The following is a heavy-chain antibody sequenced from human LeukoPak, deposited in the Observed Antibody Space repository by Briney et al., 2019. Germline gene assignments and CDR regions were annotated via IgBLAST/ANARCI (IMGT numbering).Heavy chain of an antibody. D-gene: IGHD2-2*01. Sequence: SETLSLTCTVSGGSISTYYWSWIRLPPGKGLEWIGYVYYTGSTDYNPSLKRRVTISVDTSKNQFSLRLSSVTAADTAVYYCAGGGGQYSRTDFFDSWGQGTLVTVSS. CDR2: VYYTGST. J-gene: IGHJ4*02. V-gene: IGHV4-59*01. CDR1: GGSISTYY. CDR3: AGGGGQYSRTDFFDS.